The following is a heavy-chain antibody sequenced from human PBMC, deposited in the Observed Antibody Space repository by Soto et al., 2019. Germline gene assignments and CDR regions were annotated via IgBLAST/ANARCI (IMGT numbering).Heavy chain of an antibody. D-gene: IGHD2-2*02. CDR1: GFTFSDYA. Sequence: PGESLKISCTASGFTFSDYAMSWVRQPPGKGLEWVSVISAGGSTYYADSVKGQFTVSRANSKNTLYLQMNSLRAEDTAVYYCANVPIWCSSTSCYTEGFDYWGQGTLVTVSS. J-gene: IGHJ4*02. CDR3: ANVPIWCSSTSCYTEGFDY. V-gene: IGHV3-23*01. CDR2: ISAGGST.